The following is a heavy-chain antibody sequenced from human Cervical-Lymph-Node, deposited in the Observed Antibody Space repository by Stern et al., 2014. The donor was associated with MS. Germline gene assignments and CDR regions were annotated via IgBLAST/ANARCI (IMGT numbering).Heavy chain of an antibody. Sequence: QVQLQESGPGLVKPSETLSLTCTVSGGSITNRDYWGWIRQSPGKGLEWIGSVYYSGITYYRPSLKSRATISIDTSMKQFFLRLTSVTATDTAVYFCARGVTAVTNYVPNWCFDLWGRGTLVTVSS. V-gene: IGHV4-39*02. J-gene: IGHJ2*01. CDR1: GGSITNRDY. D-gene: IGHD4-11*01. CDR3: ARGVTAVTNYVPNWCFDL. CDR2: VYYSGIT.